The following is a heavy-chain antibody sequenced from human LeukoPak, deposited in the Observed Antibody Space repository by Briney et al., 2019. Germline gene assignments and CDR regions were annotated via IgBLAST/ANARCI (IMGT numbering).Heavy chain of an antibody. V-gene: IGHV3-23*01. J-gene: IGHJ4*02. CDR1: GFTFSSYA. D-gene: IGHD6-13*01. CDR3: AKDHAAGSFDY. Sequence: GGSLRLSCAASGFTFSSYAMSWVRQAPGRGLEWVSAVSGSGGSTYYADSVKGRFTISRDNSKNTLYLQMNSLRAEDTAVYYCAKDHAAGSFDYWGQGTLVTVSS. CDR2: VSGSGGST.